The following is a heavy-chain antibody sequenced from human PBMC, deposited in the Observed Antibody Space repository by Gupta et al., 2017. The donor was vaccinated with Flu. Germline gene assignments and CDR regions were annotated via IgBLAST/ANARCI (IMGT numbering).Heavy chain of an antibody. CDR3: ARGHWDS. Sequence: CAASGVDFSDYEFSWVRLAPGKGLEWIAFINKNAVTYYKGSMKGRVTISRDNARNSVYLQVSSLRVDDTALDYCARGHWDSWGQGTLVTVSS. J-gene: IGHJ4*02. CDR1: GVDFSDYE. V-gene: IGHV3-48*03. CDR2: INKNAVT.